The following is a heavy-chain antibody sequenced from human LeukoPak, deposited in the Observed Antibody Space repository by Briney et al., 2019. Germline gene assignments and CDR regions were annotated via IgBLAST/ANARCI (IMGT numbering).Heavy chain of an antibody. CDR1: GGSISSGSYY. V-gene: IGHV4-61*02. CDR2: IYTSGST. CDR3: ARTWNYGSETLGMDV. D-gene: IGHD3-10*01. Sequence: PSETLSLTCAVSGGSISSGSYYWSWIRQPAGKGLEWIGRIYTSGSTNYNPSLKSRVTISVDTSKNQFSLKLSSVTAADTAVYYCARTWNYGSETLGMDVWGKGTTVTISS. J-gene: IGHJ6*03.